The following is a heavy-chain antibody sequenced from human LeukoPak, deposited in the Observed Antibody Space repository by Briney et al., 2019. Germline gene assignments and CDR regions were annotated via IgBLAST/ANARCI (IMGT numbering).Heavy chain of an antibody. V-gene: IGHV3-7*01. CDR2: IKQDGSEK. CDR1: GFTFSSYW. D-gene: IGHD3-10*01. J-gene: IGHJ6*02. CDR3: ARDDEITMVRGVTAPLYYYGMDV. Sequence: GGSLRLSCAASGFTFSSYWMSWVRQAPGKGLEWVANIKQDGSEKYYVDSVKGRFTISRDNAKNSLYLQMNSLRAEDTAVYYCARDDEITMVRGVTAPLYYYGMDVWGQGTTLTVSS.